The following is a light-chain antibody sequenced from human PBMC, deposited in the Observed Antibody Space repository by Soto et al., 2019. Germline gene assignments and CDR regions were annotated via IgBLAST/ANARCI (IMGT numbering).Light chain of an antibody. Sequence: IVFTQSPCTLSLSPGERATLSCRASQSVSSSYLAWYQQKPGQAPRLLIYGASSRATGIPDRFSGSGSGTDFTLTISRLEPEDFAVYYCQQYGSSPPRTFGQGTKVDIK. CDR3: QQYGSSPPRT. V-gene: IGKV3-20*01. CDR2: GAS. CDR1: QSVSSSY. J-gene: IGKJ1*01.